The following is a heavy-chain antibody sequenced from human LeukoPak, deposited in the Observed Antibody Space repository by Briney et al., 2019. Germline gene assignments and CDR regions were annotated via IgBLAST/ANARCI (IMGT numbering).Heavy chain of an antibody. V-gene: IGHV3-33*01. D-gene: IGHD2/OR15-2a*01. J-gene: IGHJ4*02. CDR3: AREGPRGNSQFDY. CDR2: IWYDGSNK. CDR1: GFTFSSYG. Sequence: PGGSLRLSCAASGFTFSSYGMYWVRQAPGKGLEWVALIWYDGSNKYYADSVKGRLTISRDNSKNTLYLQMNSLRAEDTAVYYCAREGPRGNSQFDYWGQGTLVTVSS.